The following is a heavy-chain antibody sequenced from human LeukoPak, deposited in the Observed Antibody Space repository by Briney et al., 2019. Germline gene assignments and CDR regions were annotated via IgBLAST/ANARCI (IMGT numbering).Heavy chain of an antibody. CDR2: ITSSSTNI. CDR3: VRDPSSVRLPFGS. Sequence: PGGSLRLSCAASGFTFSSYSMNWVRQAPGKGLEWVSYITSSSTNIYYADSVKGRFITSRDNTRSSLYLQMNSLRAEDTAVYYCVRDPSSVRLPFGSWGQGTLVTVSS. D-gene: IGHD6-6*01. CDR1: GFTFSSYS. V-gene: IGHV3-48*01. J-gene: IGHJ4*02.